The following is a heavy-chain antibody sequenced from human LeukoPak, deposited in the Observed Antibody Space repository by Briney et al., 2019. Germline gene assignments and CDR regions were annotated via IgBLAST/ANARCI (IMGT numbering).Heavy chain of an antibody. CDR1: GFTFSSYA. Sequence: PGGSLRLSCAASGFTFSSYAMHWVRQAPGKGLEWVSRISGGGGTTYYAGSVKGRFTLSRDNSKNTLYLQMNSLRAEDTAVYYCARRRAEDYNDYVHFDYWGQGTLVTVSS. V-gene: IGHV3-23*01. CDR2: ISGGGGTT. D-gene: IGHD4-11*01. J-gene: IGHJ4*02. CDR3: ARRRAEDYNDYVHFDY.